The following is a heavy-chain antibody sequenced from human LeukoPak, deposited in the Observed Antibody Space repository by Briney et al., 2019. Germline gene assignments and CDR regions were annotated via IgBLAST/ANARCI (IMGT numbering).Heavy chain of an antibody. J-gene: IGHJ3*02. CDR3: AKDIAHGNAFDI. CDR2: ISWNSGSI. CDR1: GFTFDDYA. V-gene: IGHV3-9*01. Sequence: GGSLRLSCAASGFTFDDYAMHWVRQAPGKGLEWVSGISWNSGSIGYADSVKGRFTISRDNAKNSLYLQMNSLRAEDTALYYCAKDIAHGNAFDIWGQGTMVTVS. D-gene: IGHD1-26*01.